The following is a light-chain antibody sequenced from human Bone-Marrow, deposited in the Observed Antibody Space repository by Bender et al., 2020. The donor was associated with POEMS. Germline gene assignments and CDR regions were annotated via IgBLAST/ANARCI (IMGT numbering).Light chain of an antibody. Sequence: QSVLTQPPSASGTPGQRVTISCSGWSSNIGNDFVNWFQQLPGAAPKLLIYKNDQRPSGVPDRFSGSKSGTSASLSISGLRSEDEADFYCTAWDASLSGYVFGTGTRVAVL. CDR3: TAWDASLSGYV. CDR2: KND. V-gene: IGLV1-47*01. CDR1: SSNIGNDF. J-gene: IGLJ1*01.